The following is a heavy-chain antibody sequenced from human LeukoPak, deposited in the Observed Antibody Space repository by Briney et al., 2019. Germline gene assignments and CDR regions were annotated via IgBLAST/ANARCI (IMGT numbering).Heavy chain of an antibody. CDR1: GFTFSSYG. D-gene: IGHD3-22*01. CDR2: IWYDGSNK. CDR3: ARAYYYDSSGYYPFDY. Sequence: QTGGSLRLSCAASGFTFSSYGMHWVRQAPGKGLEWVAVIWYDGSNKYYADPVKGRFTISRDNSKNTLYLQMNSLRAEDTAVYYCARAYYYDSSGYYPFDYWGQGTLVTVSS. V-gene: IGHV3-33*01. J-gene: IGHJ4*02.